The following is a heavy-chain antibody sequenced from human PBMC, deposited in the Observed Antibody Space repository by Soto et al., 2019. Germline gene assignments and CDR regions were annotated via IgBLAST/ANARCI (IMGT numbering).Heavy chain of an antibody. CDR3: ARVLTYDSSGYYNNWFDP. D-gene: IGHD3-22*01. J-gene: IGHJ5*02. CDR2: ISAYNGNT. CDR1: GYTFTSYG. V-gene: IGHV1-18*01. Sequence: ASVKVSCKASGYTFTSYGISWVRQAPGQGLEWMGWISAYNGNTNYAQKLQGRVTMTTDTSTSTAYMELRSLRSDDTAVYYCARVLTYDSSGYYNNWFDPWGQGTLVT.